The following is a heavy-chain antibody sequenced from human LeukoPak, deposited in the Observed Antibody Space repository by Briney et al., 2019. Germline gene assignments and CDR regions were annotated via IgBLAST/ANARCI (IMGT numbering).Heavy chain of an antibody. CDR2: IWYDGSNK. D-gene: IGHD3-22*01. Sequence: GGSLRLSCAASGFTFSSYGMHWVRQAPGKGLEWVAVIWYDGSNKYYADSVKGRFTISRDNSKNTLYLQMNSLRAEDTAVYYCARGLDDYYDSSGYCPSLDYWGQGTLVTVSS. V-gene: IGHV3-33*01. CDR3: ARGLDDYYDSSGYCPSLDY. J-gene: IGHJ4*02. CDR1: GFTFSSYG.